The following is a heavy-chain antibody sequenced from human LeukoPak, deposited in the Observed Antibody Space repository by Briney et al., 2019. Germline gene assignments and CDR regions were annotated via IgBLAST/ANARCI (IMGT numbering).Heavy chain of an antibody. CDR1: GGTFSSYA. CDR3: ARDMFDILSRRYYGMDV. V-gene: IGHV1-69*13. Sequence: GASVKVSCKASGGTFSSYAISWVRQAPGQGLEWMGGIIPIFGTANYAQKFQGRVTITADESTSTAYMELSSLRSEDTAVYYCARDMFDILSRRYYGMDVWGQGTTVTVSS. D-gene: IGHD3-9*01. CDR2: IIPIFGTA. J-gene: IGHJ6*02.